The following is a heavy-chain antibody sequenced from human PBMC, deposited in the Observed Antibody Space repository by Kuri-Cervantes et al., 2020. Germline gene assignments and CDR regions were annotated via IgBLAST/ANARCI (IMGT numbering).Heavy chain of an antibody. Sequence: AVKVSCKASGYTFTYRYLHWVRQAPGQALEWMGWITPFNGNTNYAQKVQDRVTITRDRSSSTAYMELSSLRSDDTALYYCARDLSGSGWRGENFDHWGQGTLVTVSS. CDR3: ARDLSGSGWRGENFDH. V-gene: IGHV1-45*02. D-gene: IGHD6-19*01. J-gene: IGHJ4*02. CDR1: GYTFTYRY. CDR2: ITPFNGNT.